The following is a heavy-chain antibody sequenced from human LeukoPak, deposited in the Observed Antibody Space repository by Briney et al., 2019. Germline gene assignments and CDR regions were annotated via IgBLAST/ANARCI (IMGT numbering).Heavy chain of an antibody. Sequence: GRSLRLSCAASGFTFSSYAMHWVRQAPGKGLEWVALISYDGSNKYYADSVKGRFTISRDNSKNTLYLQMNSLRAEDTAVYYCARVVGYFDWLPLDYWGQGTLVTVSS. D-gene: IGHD3-9*01. J-gene: IGHJ4*02. CDR2: ISYDGSNK. CDR1: GFTFSSYA. CDR3: ARVVGYFDWLPLDY. V-gene: IGHV3-30-3*01.